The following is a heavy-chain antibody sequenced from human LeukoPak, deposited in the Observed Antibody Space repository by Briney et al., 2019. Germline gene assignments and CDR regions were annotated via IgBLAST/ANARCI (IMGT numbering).Heavy chain of an antibody. J-gene: IGHJ4*02. D-gene: IGHD2-21*02. Sequence: SETLSLTCTVSGGSISSYYWSWIRQPPGKGLEWIGYIYTSGSTNYNPSLKSRLTISVDTSENQFSLHLTSVTAADTAVYFCARVTRWAGLDFWGQGTLVTVSS. CDR1: GGSISSYY. V-gene: IGHV4-4*09. CDR2: IYTSGST. CDR3: ARVTRWAGLDF.